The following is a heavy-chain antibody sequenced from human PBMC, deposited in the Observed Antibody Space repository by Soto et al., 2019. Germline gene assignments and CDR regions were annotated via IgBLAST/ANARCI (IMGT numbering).Heavy chain of an antibody. CDR3: AKDWSWVVAANWFDP. J-gene: IGHJ5*02. CDR2: ISGSGGST. D-gene: IGHD2-15*01. Sequence: GGSLRLSCAASGFTFSSYAMSWVRQAPGKGLEWVSAISGSGGSTYYADSVKGRFTISRDNSKNTLYLQMNSLRAEDTAVYYCAKDWSWVVAANWFDPWGQGTLVTVSS. V-gene: IGHV3-23*01. CDR1: GFTFSSYA.